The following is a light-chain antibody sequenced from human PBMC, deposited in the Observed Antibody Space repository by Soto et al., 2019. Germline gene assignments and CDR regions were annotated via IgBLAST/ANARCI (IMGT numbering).Light chain of an antibody. CDR3: QQYNSYPLT. V-gene: IGKV1-5*03. Sequence: DIQMTQFPSTLSASVGDRVTITCRASQSISSWLAWYQQKPGKAPKLLIHEASSLESGVPSRFSGSGSETEFTLTISSLQPDDFATYYCQQYNSYPLTFGGGTKVEIK. CDR1: QSISSW. J-gene: IGKJ4*01. CDR2: EAS.